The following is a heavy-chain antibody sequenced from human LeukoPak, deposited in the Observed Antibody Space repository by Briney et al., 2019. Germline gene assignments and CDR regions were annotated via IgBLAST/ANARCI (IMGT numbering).Heavy chain of an antibody. CDR2: IDCSGST. CDR3: ARVYCSSSNCYDYYFDY. CDR1: GGSISTYY. Sequence: SETLSLTCTVSGGSISTYYWSWIRQPPGKGLEWIGYIDCSGSTNYNPSLKSRVTISVDTSKNQFSLKLSSVTAADTAVYYCARVYCSSSNCYDYYFDYWGQGTLVTVS. D-gene: IGHD2-2*01. J-gene: IGHJ4*02. V-gene: IGHV4-59*01.